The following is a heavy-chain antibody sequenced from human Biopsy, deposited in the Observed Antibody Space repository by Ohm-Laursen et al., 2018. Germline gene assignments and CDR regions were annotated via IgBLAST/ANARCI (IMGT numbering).Heavy chain of an antibody. V-gene: IGHV4-31*03. Sequence: TLSLTCIVSGVSINGGRYYWNWIRHHPGKGLEWIGNIFYSANTYYNPSLKSRVTISVDTSKNQFSQKLSSVTAADTAVYYCARLGSGDYFPTFFDFWGQGALVTVSS. CDR2: IFYSANT. D-gene: IGHD5-12*01. CDR3: ARLGSGDYFPTFFDF. J-gene: IGHJ4*02. CDR1: GVSINGGRYY.